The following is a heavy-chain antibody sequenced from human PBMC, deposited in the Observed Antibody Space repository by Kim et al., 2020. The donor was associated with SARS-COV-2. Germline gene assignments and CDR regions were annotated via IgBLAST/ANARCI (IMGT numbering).Heavy chain of an antibody. CDR2: IYYSGAI. Sequence: SETLSLTCTVSGGSISNSNYYWGWIRQPPGKGLEWIGNIYYSGAIFYNPSLKSRVTISVDTSRNQFSLKLTSVTAADTAVYFCARVPHSYSGEYIGDWFDPWGQGTLVTVSS. V-gene: IGHV4-39*01. CDR1: GGSISNSNYY. J-gene: IGHJ5*02. CDR3: ARVPHSYSGEYIGDWFDP. D-gene: IGHD4-17*01.